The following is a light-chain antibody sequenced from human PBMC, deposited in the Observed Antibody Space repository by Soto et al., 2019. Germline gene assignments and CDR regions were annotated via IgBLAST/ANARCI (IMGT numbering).Light chain of an antibody. CDR3: SSYTSSSTEV. J-gene: IGLJ3*02. CDR2: DVS. V-gene: IGLV2-14*03. CDR1: SSDIGRYNY. Sequence: QSAPTQPASVSGSPGQSITISCTGTSSDIGRYNYVSWFQQHPGKAPKLMIYDVSDRPSGVSDRFSGSKSGNTASLTISGLQAEDEADYYCSSYTSSSTEVFGGGTKLTVL.